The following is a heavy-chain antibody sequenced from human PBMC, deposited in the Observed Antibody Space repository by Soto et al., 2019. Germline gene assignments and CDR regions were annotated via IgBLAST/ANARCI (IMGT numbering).Heavy chain of an antibody. CDR1: GGTFSSYA. Sequence: QVQLVQSGAEVKKPGSSVKVSCKASGGTFSSYAISWVRQAPGQGLEWMGGIIPIFGTANYAQKFQGRVTITADEGTSTVYVDLSSVRSEVTVGYYCARGPHIVVGAAIRRGLRDFTFGPIDYWGQGTLVTVSS. CDR2: IIPIFGTA. D-gene: IGHD2-21*02. J-gene: IGHJ4*02. V-gene: IGHV1-69*01. CDR3: ARGPHIVVGAAIRRGLRDFTFGPIDY.